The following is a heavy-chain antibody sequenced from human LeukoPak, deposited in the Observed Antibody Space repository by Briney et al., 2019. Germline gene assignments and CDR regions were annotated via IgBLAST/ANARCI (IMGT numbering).Heavy chain of an antibody. CDR2: IRYDGSNK. D-gene: IGHD2-2*01. CDR1: GFTFSSYV. J-gene: IGHJ3*02. Sequence: GGSLRLSCAASGFTFSSYVMHWVRQAPGKGLEWVAFIRYDGSNKYYADSVKGRFTISRDNSKNTLYLQMNSLRAEDTAVYYCAKEFEDIVVVPAEDAFDIWGQGTMVTVSS. V-gene: IGHV3-30*02. CDR3: AKEFEDIVVVPAEDAFDI.